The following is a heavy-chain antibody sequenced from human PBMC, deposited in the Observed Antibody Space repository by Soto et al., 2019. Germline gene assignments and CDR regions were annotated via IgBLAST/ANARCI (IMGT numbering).Heavy chain of an antibody. CDR3: ARERKFDFWRKGLDV. CDR1: GYTFTTYD. J-gene: IGHJ6*02. D-gene: IGHD3-3*01. CDR2: MDPNSGST. V-gene: IGHV1-8*01. Sequence: ASVTVSCTASGYTFTTYDINWVRQAPGQGLEWLGWMDPNSGSTGYAQNFQGRITMTRNISRNTAHMELSSLQSEDTAVYYCARERKFDFWRKGLDVWGQGTTVTV.